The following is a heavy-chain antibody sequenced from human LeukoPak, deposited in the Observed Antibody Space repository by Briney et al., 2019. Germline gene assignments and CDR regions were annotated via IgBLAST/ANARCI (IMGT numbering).Heavy chain of an antibody. J-gene: IGHJ6*02. CDR1: GGSFSGYY. D-gene: IGHD2-15*01. Sequence: SETLSLTCAVYGGSFSGYYWSWIHQPPGKGLEWIGEINHSGSTNYNPSLKSRVTISVDTSKNQFSLKLSSVTAADTAVYYCARGLVVVAASPYYYYGMDAWGQGTTVTVSS. V-gene: IGHV4-34*01. CDR2: INHSGST. CDR3: ARGLVVVAASPYYYYGMDA.